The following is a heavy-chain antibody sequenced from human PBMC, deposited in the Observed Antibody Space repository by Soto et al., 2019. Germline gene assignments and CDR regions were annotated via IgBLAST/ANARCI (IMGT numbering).Heavy chain of an antibody. J-gene: IGHJ4*02. Sequence: QISLKESGPTLVKPTQTLTLTCTFSGFSLSTSGVGVGWIRQPPGKALEWLALIYWDDDKRYSPSLKSRLTITKDTSKNQVVLTMTNMDPVDTATYYCAHRPSYCSGGSCYSGFDYWGQGTLVTVSS. V-gene: IGHV2-5*02. CDR2: IYWDDDK. CDR3: AHRPSYCSGGSCYSGFDY. D-gene: IGHD2-15*01. CDR1: GFSLSTSGVG.